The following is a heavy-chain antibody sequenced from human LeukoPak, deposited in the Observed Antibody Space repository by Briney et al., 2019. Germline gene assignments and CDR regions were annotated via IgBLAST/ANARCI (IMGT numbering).Heavy chain of an antibody. CDR1: GYTFTDYY. CDR2: INHNSGGT. Sequence: VASVNVSCKASGYTFTDYYMHWVRPAPGQGLEWMGWINHNSGGTNFAQKLQGRVAMTRDTSISTAYLWLGRLRTDDTAVYFCARARGQLVPFFDSCGQGTLVSASS. V-gene: IGHV1-2*02. CDR3: ARARGQLVPFFDS. D-gene: IGHD6-6*01. J-gene: IGHJ4*02.